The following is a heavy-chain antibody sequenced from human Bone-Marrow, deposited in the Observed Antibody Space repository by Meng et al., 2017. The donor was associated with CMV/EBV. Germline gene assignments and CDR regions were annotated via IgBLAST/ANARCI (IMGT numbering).Heavy chain of an antibody. J-gene: IGHJ4*02. Sequence: CNTSGGTFSSYAISWVRQAPGQGLEWMGGIIPIFGTANYAQKFQGRVTITTDESTSTAYMELSSLRSEDTAVYYCMFAYCGGDCPDYWGQGTLVTVSS. CDR2: IIPIFGTA. CDR1: GGTFSSYA. V-gene: IGHV1-69*05. D-gene: IGHD2-21*01. CDR3: MFAYCGGDCPDY.